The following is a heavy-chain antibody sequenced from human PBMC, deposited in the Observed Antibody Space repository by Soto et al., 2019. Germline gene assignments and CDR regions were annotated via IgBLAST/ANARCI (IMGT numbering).Heavy chain of an antibody. V-gene: IGHV3-23*01. CDR1: GFTFNNYA. D-gene: IGHD2-15*01. J-gene: IGHJ4*02. CDR3: AKDRLRRNFDY. CDR2: ISGTGGST. Sequence: EVQLLDSGGGLVQPGGSLRLSCAASGFTFNNYAMNWVRQAPGKGLEWVATISGTGGSTYYADSVKGRFTISRDNSKHTLYLQMNSLRGADTAVYYGAKDRLRRNFDYWGQRTQVTVSS.